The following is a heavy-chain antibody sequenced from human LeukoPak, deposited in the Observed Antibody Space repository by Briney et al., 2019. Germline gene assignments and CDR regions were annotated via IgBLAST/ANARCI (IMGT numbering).Heavy chain of an antibody. CDR3: ARGRGSSGWLEY. D-gene: IGHD6-19*01. CDR1: GGSISSYY. Sequence: SETLSLTCAVSGGSISSYYWSWIRQPPGKGLEWIGYIYYSGSTDYNPSLKSRVTISVDTSKNQFSLKVNSVTAADTAVYYCARGRGSSGWLEYWGQGTLVTVSS. CDR2: IYYSGST. J-gene: IGHJ4*02. V-gene: IGHV4-59*01.